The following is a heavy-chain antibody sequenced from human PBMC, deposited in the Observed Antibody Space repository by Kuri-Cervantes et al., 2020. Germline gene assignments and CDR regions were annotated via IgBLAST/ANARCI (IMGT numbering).Heavy chain of an antibody. CDR3: ASGCSSTSCPKYYYGMDV. CDR1: GFTFSNYW. D-gene: IGHD2-2*01. Sequence: GGSLRLSCAASGFTFSNYWMSWVRQAPGKGLEWVAQIKEDGSQRYYVESLKGRFTISRDNAKNSLFLQINSLRVEDTAVYYCASGCSSTSCPKYYYGMDVWGQGTTVTVSS. J-gene: IGHJ6*02. CDR2: IKEDGSQR. V-gene: IGHV3-7*01.